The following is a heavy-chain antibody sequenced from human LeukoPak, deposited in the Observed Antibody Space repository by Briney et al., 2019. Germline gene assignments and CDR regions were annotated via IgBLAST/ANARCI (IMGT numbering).Heavy chain of an antibody. Sequence: GGSLRHSCAASGCTFINYPMNWVRQPPARGLEGVSGISETGGSTYYTDSARGGLTISRDNYKNTVSLQMNDLRDDDTAASKCPTKGEFGPYYLDSWGQGTLVTVSS. J-gene: IGHJ4*02. V-gene: IGHV3-23*01. D-gene: IGHD3-16*01. CDR3: PTKGEFGPYYLDS. CDR2: ISETGGST. CDR1: GCTFINYP.